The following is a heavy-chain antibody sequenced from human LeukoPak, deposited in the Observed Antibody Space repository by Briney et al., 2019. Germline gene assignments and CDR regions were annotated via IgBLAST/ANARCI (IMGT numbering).Heavy chain of an antibody. J-gene: IGHJ4*02. CDR3: ARFNGDVVVPAAADY. CDR2: IHYRGST. V-gene: IGHV4-59*12. Sequence: PSETLSLTCTVSGGSITNYYWTWIRQPPGKGLEWIGYIHYRGSTNYNPSLKSRVTISVDRSKNQFSLKLSSVTAADTAVYYCARFNGDVVVPAAADYWGQGTLVTVSS. CDR1: GGSITNYY. D-gene: IGHD2-2*01.